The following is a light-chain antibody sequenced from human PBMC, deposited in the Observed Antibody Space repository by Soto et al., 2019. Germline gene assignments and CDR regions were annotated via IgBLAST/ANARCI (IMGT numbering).Light chain of an antibody. J-gene: IGLJ2*01. CDR2: DVS. Sequence: QSALTQPHSVSGSPGQSVTISCTGTSSDVGGYNYVSWYQQYPGKAPKLMIYDVSKRPSGVPDRFSGSKSGNTASLTISGLQAEDEADYYCCSYAGSYTFGLFGGGTKLTVL. V-gene: IGLV2-11*01. CDR1: SSDVGGYNY. CDR3: CSYAGSYTFGL.